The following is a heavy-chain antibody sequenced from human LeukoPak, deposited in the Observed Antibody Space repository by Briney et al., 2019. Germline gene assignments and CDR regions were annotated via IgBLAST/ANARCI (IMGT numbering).Heavy chain of an antibody. J-gene: IGHJ6*03. V-gene: IGHV3-30*02. CDR1: GFTFSSYG. Sequence: PGGSLRLSCAASGFTFSSYGMHWVRQAPGKGLEWVAFIRYDGSNKYYADSVKGRFTISRDNAKNSLYLQMNSLRAEDTAVYYCARNYYMDVWGKGTTVTVSS. CDR3: ARNYYMDV. CDR2: IRYDGSNK.